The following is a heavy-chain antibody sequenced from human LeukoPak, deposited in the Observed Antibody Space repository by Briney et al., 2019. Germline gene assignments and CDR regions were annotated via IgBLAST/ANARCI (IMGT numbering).Heavy chain of an antibody. Sequence: SETLSLTCAVSGYPISSGYYWGWIRQPPGKGLEWIGSNYYSGSTYYNPSLKSRVTISVDTSKNQFPLKLSSVTAADTAVYYCARSPYYYYYYMDVWGKGTTVTVSS. CDR1: GYPISSGYY. J-gene: IGHJ6*03. V-gene: IGHV4-38-2*01. CDR3: ARSPYYYYYYMDV. CDR2: NYYSGST.